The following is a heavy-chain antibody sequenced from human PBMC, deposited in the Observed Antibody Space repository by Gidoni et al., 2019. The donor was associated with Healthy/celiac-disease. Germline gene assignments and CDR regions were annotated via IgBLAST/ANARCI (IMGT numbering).Heavy chain of an antibody. CDR3: AKGTLYYDFWSGVFDY. Sequence: EVQLLESGGGLVQPGGSLSLSCAASGFTFSSYAMSWVRQAPGKGLEWVSAISGSGGSTYYADSVKGRFTISRDNSKNTLYLQMNSLRAEDTAVYYCAKGTLYYDFWSGVFDYWGQGTLVTVSS. CDR1: GFTFSSYA. CDR2: ISGSGGST. J-gene: IGHJ4*02. D-gene: IGHD3-3*01. V-gene: IGHV3-23*01.